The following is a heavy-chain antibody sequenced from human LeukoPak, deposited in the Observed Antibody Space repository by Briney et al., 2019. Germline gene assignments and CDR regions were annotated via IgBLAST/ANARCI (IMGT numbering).Heavy chain of an antibody. D-gene: IGHD2/OR15-2a*01. CDR1: GFTFSSYS. V-gene: IGHV3-21*01. Sequence: GGSLRLSCAASGFTFSSYSMNWVRQAPGKGLEWVSAISSSSNYIYYEDSVRGRFTISRDSAKNSLFLQMNSLRAEDTAVYYCARVPVLLTMGGDYWGQGTLVTVSS. J-gene: IGHJ4*02. CDR3: ARVPVLLTMGGDY. CDR2: ISSSSNYI.